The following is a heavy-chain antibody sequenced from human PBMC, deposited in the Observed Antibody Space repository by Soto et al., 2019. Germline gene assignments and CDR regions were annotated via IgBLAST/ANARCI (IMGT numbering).Heavy chain of an antibody. D-gene: IGHD2-21*02. CDR1: GGSISSYY. J-gene: IGHJ4*02. Sequence: LSETLSLTCTVSGGSISSYYWSWIRQPPGKGLEWIGYIYYSASTNYSPSLKSRVTISVDTSKNQFSLNLSSVTAADTAVYYCARHLPYCGGDCYSLDYWGQGTLVTVSS. V-gene: IGHV4-59*08. CDR2: IYYSAST. CDR3: ARHLPYCGGDCYSLDY.